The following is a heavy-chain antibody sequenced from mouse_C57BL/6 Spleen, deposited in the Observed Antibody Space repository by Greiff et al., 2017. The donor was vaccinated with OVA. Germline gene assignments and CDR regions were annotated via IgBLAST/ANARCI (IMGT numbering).Heavy chain of an antibody. Sequence: DVQLQESGAELVRPGASVKLSCTASGFNIKDDYMHWVKQRPEQGLEWIGWIDPENGDTEYASKFQGKATITADTSSNTAYLQLSSLTSEDTAVYYCTIYYSNAYWGQGTLVTVSA. CDR2: IDPENGDT. V-gene: IGHV14-4*01. D-gene: IGHD2-5*01. CDR1: GFNIKDDY. J-gene: IGHJ3*01. CDR3: TIYYSNAY.